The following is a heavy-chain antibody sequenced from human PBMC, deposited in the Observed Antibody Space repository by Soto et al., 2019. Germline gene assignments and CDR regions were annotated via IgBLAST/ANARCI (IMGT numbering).Heavy chain of an antibody. D-gene: IGHD2-8*01. Sequence: ASVKVSCKASGYTFSRYGISWVRQAPGQGLEWMGWISGYNGDTKYAQRVQGRVTMTIDTSTYTAYMELRSLASDDTAIYYCAKNGQPPYYYYGMNVWGQGTTVTVSS. CDR2: ISGYNGDT. J-gene: IGHJ6*02. V-gene: IGHV1-18*01. CDR3: AKNGQPPYYYYGMNV. CDR1: GYTFSRYG.